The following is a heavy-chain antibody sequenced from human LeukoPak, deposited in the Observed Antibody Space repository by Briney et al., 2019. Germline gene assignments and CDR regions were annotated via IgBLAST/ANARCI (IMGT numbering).Heavy chain of an antibody. CDR2: IYTSGST. J-gene: IGHJ6*03. V-gene: IGHV4-4*07. Sequence: PSETLSLTCNVSGGSISSYYWSWIRQPAGKGLEWIGRIYTSGSTNYNPSLKSRVTMSVDTSKNQFSLKLSSVTAADTAVYYCARDLRITIFGVVTYMDVWGKGTTVTVSS. CDR3: ARDLRITIFGVVTYMDV. CDR1: GGSISSYY. D-gene: IGHD3-3*01.